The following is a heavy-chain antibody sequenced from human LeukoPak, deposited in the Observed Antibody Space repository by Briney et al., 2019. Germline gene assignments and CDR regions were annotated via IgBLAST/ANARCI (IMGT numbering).Heavy chain of an antibody. D-gene: IGHD3-10*01. CDR2: VKSKADDGTT. V-gene: IGHV3-15*01. CDR1: GFSFTNTW. Sequence: GGSLRLSCEASGFSFTNTWMSWVRQAPGKGLEWVGRVKSKADDGTTDYAAPVQGRFTISRDDSKNTLSLQMDGLKTVDTAVYYCATEGGSGSYYGDDAFDMWGQGTMVTVSS. J-gene: IGHJ3*02. CDR3: ATEGGSGSYYGDDAFDM.